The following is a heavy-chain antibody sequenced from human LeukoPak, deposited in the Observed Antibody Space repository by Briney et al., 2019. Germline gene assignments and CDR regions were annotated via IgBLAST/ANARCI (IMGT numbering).Heavy chain of an antibody. V-gene: IGHV1-18*01. CDR3: ARGLISPLDY. CDR2: INVSNGNT. CDR1: GYTFSSYG. Sequence: ASVKVSCKASGYTFSSYGISWVRQAPGQGLEWMGWINVSNGNTNYAQRFQGRVTMTTDTSTSTAYMELRSLRSDDTAVYYCARGLISPLDYWGLGTLVTVSS. D-gene: IGHD2-21*01. J-gene: IGHJ4*02.